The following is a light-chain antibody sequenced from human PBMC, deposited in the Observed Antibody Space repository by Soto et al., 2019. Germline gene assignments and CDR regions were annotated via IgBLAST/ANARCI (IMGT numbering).Light chain of an antibody. CDR2: DVS. V-gene: IGLV2-14*01. Sequence: QSALTQPASVSGSPGQSITISCTGTSSDVGSYNYVSWYQQYPGQAPKLMIYDVSNRPSGVSYRFSGSNSGNTASLTMYGLQGEDEADYYCSSYTTSSTHVVFGGGTKLTVL. CDR3: SSYTTSSTHVV. J-gene: IGLJ2*01. CDR1: SSDVGSYNY.